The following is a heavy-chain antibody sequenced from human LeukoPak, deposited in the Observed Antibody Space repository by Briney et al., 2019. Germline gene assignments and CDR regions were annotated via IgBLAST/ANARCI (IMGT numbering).Heavy chain of an antibody. CDR1: GFTVSNHY. J-gene: IGHJ4*02. V-gene: IGHV3-53*04. CDR2: IYSGGNT. CDR3: ARVEDTVTL. D-gene: IGHD5-18*01. Sequence: PGGSLRLSCAAYGFTVSNHYMSWVRQAPGKGLEWVSVIYSGGNTFYTDSVMGRFTISRHNSNNTLYLQMNSLRAEDTAVYYCARVEDTVTLWGQGTLVTVSS.